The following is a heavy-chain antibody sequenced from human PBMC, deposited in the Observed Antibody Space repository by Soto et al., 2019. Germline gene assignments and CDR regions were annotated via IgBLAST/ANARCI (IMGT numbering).Heavy chain of an antibody. D-gene: IGHD2-2*01. CDR3: ARVSDQNWFDP. Sequence: ASVKVSCKASGYTFSNYYIHWVRQAPGQGLEWMGIINPSGGGTSYAQKFQGRVTFTRDTSTNTVYMQLTSLRSGDTALYYCARVSDQNWFDPWGQGTPVTVSS. CDR2: INPSGGGT. J-gene: IGHJ5*02. V-gene: IGHV1-46*01. CDR1: GYTFSNYY.